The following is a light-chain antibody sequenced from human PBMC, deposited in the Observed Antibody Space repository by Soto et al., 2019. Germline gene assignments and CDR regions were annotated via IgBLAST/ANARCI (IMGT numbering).Light chain of an antibody. CDR3: QQYGSSPT. V-gene: IGKV3-20*01. Sequence: EIVLTQSPDTLSLSPGERATISCRASQSVPNNYLAWYLQKPGQAPKVLIYAAYNRATGIPDRFSGSGSGTDFTLTIRRLEPEDFAVYYCQQYGSSPTFGQGTEVGIK. J-gene: IGKJ1*01. CDR2: AAY. CDR1: QSVPNNY.